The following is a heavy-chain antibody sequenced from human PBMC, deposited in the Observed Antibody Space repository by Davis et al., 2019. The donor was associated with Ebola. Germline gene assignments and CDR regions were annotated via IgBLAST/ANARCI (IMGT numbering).Heavy chain of an antibody. D-gene: IGHD1/OR15-1a*01. CDR2: IKQDGSEK. V-gene: IGHV3-7*03. Sequence: PGGSLRLSCAASGFTFSNAWMNWVRQAPGKGLEWVANIKQDGSEKYYVDSVKGRFTISRDNAKNSVYLQMNGLRAEDTAVYYCARLPVTGTPASPYYCYGMDVWGQGTTVTVSS. J-gene: IGHJ6*02. CDR1: GFTFSNAW. CDR3: ARLPVTGTPASPYYCYGMDV.